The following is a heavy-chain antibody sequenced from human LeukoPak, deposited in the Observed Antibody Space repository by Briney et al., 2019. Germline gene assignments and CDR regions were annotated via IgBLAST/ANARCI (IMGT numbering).Heavy chain of an antibody. V-gene: IGHV4-30-4*07. J-gene: IGHJ4*02. CDR1: GGSISSGGYS. CDR2: IYYSDT. Sequence: PSETLSLTCAVSGGSISSGGYSWSWIRQPPGKGLEWIGYIYYSDTYYNPSLKSRVTISADTSKNQFSLRLNSVTAADTAVYYCASHSSGYAYWGQGTLVTVSS. D-gene: IGHD5-12*01. CDR3: ASHSSGYAY.